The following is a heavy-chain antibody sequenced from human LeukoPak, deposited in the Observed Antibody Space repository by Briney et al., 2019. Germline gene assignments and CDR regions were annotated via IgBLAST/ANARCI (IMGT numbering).Heavy chain of an antibody. J-gene: IGHJ3*02. CDR1: GYTFTSYD. Sequence: ASVKVSCKASGYTFTSYDINWVRQATGQGLERMGWMNPNSGNTGYAQKFQGRVTMTRNTSISTAYMELSSLRSEDTAVYYCAGVRTYYYDSSGFREAFDIWGQGTMVTVSS. CDR2: MNPNSGNT. V-gene: IGHV1-8*01. CDR3: AGVRTYYYDSSGFREAFDI. D-gene: IGHD3-22*01.